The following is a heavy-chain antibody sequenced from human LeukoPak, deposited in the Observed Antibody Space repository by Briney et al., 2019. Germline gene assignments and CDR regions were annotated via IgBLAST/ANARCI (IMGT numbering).Heavy chain of an antibody. J-gene: IGHJ4*02. CDR3: ARVNGTVTHDY. V-gene: IGHV4-39*07. CDR1: GGSISSSSYY. CDR2: IYYSGST. Sequence: SETLSLTCTVSGGSISSSSYYWSWIRQPPGKGLEWIGSIYYSGSTYYNPSLKSRVTISVDTSKNQFSLKLSSVTAADTAVYYCARVNGTVTHDYWGQGTLVTVSS. D-gene: IGHD4-17*01.